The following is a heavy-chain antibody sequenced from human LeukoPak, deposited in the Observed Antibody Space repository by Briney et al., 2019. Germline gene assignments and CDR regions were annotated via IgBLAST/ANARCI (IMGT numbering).Heavy chain of an antibody. CDR2: INPNSGGT. V-gene: IGHV1-2*02. Sequence: ASVKVSCKASGYTFTGYYMHWVRQAPGQGLEWMGWINPNSGGTNYAQKFQGRVTMTRDTSISTAYMELSRLRSDDTAVYYCAKPFGFLEWLYGGYFDSWGQGTLVTVSS. CDR1: GYTFTGYY. J-gene: IGHJ4*02. D-gene: IGHD3-3*01. CDR3: AKPFGFLEWLYGGYFDS.